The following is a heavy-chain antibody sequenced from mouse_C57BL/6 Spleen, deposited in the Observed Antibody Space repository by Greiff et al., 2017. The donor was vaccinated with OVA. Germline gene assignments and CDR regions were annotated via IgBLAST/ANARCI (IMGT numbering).Heavy chain of an antibody. J-gene: IGHJ1*03. Sequence: EVQGVESGGGLVKPGGSLKLSCAASGFTFSSYTMSWVRQTPEKRLEWVATISGGGGNTYYPDSVKGRFTISRDNAKNTLYLQMSSLRSEDTALYYCARRDDYHWYFDVWGTGTTVTVSS. CDR2: ISGGGGNT. D-gene: IGHD2-4*01. CDR1: GFTFSSYT. V-gene: IGHV5-9*01. CDR3: ARRDDYHWYFDV.